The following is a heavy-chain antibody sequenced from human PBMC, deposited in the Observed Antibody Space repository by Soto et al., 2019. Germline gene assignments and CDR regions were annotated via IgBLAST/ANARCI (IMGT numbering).Heavy chain of an antibody. CDR3: ATTGGSGSYTDAFDI. J-gene: IGHJ3*02. CDR1: GGTFSSYT. V-gene: IGHV1-69*02. D-gene: IGHD3-10*01. Sequence: QVQLVQSGAEVKKPGSSVKVSCKASGGTFSSYTISWVRQAPGQGLEWMGRIIPILGIANYAQKFQGRVTITADKSTSTAYMELSSLRSEDTAVYYCATTGGSGSYTDAFDIWGQGTMVTVSS. CDR2: IIPILGIA.